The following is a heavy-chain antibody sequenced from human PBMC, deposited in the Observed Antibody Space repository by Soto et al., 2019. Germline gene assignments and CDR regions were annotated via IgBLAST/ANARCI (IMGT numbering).Heavy chain of an antibody. CDR2: LSFDGSNE. CDR1: GFTFSNYA. J-gene: IGHJ4*02. D-gene: IGHD2-15*01. CDR3: AKDPGVGYCSGGSCYVPDF. V-gene: IGHV3-30-3*01. Sequence: QVHLVDSGGGVVQPGRSLRLSCAASGFTFSNYAMHWVRQAPGKGLEWVALLSFDGSNEYYADSVKGRFTISRDNTNNMLFLQMSSLRTEDTAVYYCAKDPGVGYCSGGSCYVPDFWGQGTLVTVSS.